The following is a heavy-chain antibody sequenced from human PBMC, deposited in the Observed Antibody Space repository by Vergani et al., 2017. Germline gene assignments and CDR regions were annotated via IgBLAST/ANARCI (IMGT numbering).Heavy chain of an antibody. V-gene: IGHV3-23*04. Sequence: EVQLVESGGGLVQPGRSLRLSCAASGFTFGSYAMSWVRQAPGKGLEWVSTITGSSVTTYYADSVKGRFSISRDNSKNTLYLQMSSLRTEDTAIYYCAKDPAANTAMVDIDCWGQGTLVTVSS. D-gene: IGHD5-18*01. J-gene: IGHJ4*02. CDR2: ITGSSVTT. CDR1: GFTFGSYA. CDR3: AKDPAANTAMVDIDC.